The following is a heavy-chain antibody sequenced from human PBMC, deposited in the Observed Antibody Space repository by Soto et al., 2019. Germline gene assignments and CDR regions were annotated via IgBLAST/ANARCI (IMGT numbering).Heavy chain of an antibody. CDR1: GFTFTSSA. CDR3: AAGQLWYYYYGMDV. V-gene: IGHV1-58*02. CDR2: IVVGSGNT. J-gene: IGHJ6*02. D-gene: IGHD5-18*01. Sequence: ASVKVSCKASGFTFTSSAMQWVRQARGQRLEWIGWIVVGSGNTNYAQKFQERVTITRDMSTSTAYMELSSLRSEDTAVYYCAAGQLWYYYYGMDVWGQGTTVTVSS.